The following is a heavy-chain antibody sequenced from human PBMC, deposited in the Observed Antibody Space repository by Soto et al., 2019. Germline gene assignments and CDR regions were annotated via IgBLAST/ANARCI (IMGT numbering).Heavy chain of an antibody. V-gene: IGHV3-7*05. CDR2: IKEDGTVK. CDR3: AIIRHSSSSFDY. CDR1: GFTFSHYW. D-gene: IGHD6-6*01. Sequence: GGSLRLSCSASGFTFSHYWMSWVRQAPGKGLEWVANIKEDGTVKYYVDFVKGRFTISRDNAKNSLYLQVNSLRAEDTAVYYCAIIRHSSSSFDYWGQGALVTVSS. J-gene: IGHJ4*02.